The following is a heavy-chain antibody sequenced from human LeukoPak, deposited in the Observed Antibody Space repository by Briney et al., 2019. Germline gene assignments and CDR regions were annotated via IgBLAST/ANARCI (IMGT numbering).Heavy chain of an antibody. Sequence: NPSETLSLTCSVSGGSITGYYWSWIRQPPGKGLEWIGYISYSGSTNYNPSLKSRVTISVDTSKNQLSLKLTSVTAADTAVYYCAIQTGGYYYYYMDVWGKGTTVTISS. V-gene: IGHV4-59*01. CDR3: AIQTGGYYYYYMDV. CDR1: GGSITGYY. J-gene: IGHJ6*03. CDR2: ISYSGST. D-gene: IGHD7-27*01.